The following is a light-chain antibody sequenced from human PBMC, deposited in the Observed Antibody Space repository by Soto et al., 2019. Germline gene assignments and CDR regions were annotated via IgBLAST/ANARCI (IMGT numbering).Light chain of an antibody. CDR2: DAS. Sequence: DIQMTQSPSTLSASVGDRVTITCRASQSISSWLAWYQQKPGKAPKLLIYDASSLESGVPSRFSGSGSGTEFTLTISSLQPDDFATYYCQQYKSYLRTFGQGTKVEIK. CDR3: QQYKSYLRT. V-gene: IGKV1-5*01. J-gene: IGKJ1*01. CDR1: QSISSW.